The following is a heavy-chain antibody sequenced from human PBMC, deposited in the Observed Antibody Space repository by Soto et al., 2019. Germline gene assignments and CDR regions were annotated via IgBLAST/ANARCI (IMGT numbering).Heavy chain of an antibody. CDR1: GFTFSSYG. V-gene: IGHV3-30*18. CDR2: ISYDGSNK. D-gene: IGHD3-22*01. J-gene: IGHJ4*02. CDR3: AKDANYDSSGYDCPPDLGVDY. Sequence: GGSLRLSCAASGFTFSSYGMHWVRQAPGKGLEWVAVISYDGSNKYYAISVKGRFTISRDNSKNTLYLQMNSLRAEDTAVYYCAKDANYDSSGYDCPPDLGVDYWGQGTLVTSPQ.